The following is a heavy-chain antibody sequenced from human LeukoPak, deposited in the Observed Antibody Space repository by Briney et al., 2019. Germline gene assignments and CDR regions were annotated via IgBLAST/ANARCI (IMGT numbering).Heavy chain of an antibody. D-gene: IGHD5-24*01. Sequence: GGSPRLSCAASGFTFNNYGMSWVRQAPGKGLEWVSAISGSGGSTFYADSVKGRFTISRDNSKNTLYLQMNSLRAEDTAVYYCARERIGDGYNYAYWGQGSLVTVSS. CDR1: GFTFNNYG. CDR2: ISGSGGST. V-gene: IGHV3-23*01. CDR3: ARERIGDGYNYAY. J-gene: IGHJ4*02.